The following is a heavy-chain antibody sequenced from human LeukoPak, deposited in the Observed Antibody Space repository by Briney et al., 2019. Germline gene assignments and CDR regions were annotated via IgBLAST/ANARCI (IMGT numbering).Heavy chain of an antibody. V-gene: IGHV3-23*01. CDR2: ISSSAGGST. CDR3: AKGTYGDYDY. Sequence: GGSLRLSCAASGFTFSSYWMSWVRQAPGKGLEWVSAISSSAGGSTYYADSVKGRFTISRDNSKNTLYLQMNSLRAEDTAVYYCAKGTYGDYDYWGQGTLVTVSS. CDR1: GFTFSSYW. D-gene: IGHD4-17*01. J-gene: IGHJ4*02.